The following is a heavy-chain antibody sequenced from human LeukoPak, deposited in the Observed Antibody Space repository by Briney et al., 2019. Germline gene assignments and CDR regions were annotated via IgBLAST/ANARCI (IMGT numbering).Heavy chain of an antibody. CDR2: IYYSGST. CDR3: ARLRYDSSGYYSDY. V-gene: IGHV4-59*08. J-gene: IGHJ4*02. D-gene: IGHD3-22*01. Sequence: SETLSLTCTVSGGSISSYYWSWIRQPPGKGLEWIGYIYYSGSTNYNPSLKSRVTISVDTSKNQFPLKLSSVTAADTAVYYCARLRYDSSGYYSDYWGQGTLVTVSS. CDR1: GGSISSYY.